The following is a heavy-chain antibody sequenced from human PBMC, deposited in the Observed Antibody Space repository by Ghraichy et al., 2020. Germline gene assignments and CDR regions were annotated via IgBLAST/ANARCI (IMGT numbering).Heavy chain of an antibody. CDR3: ARSAPRYSSSWFSDYFDY. D-gene: IGHD6-13*01. V-gene: IGHV4-61*01. CDR1: GGSVISGTSYY. Sequence: SQTLSLTCTVSGGSVISGTSYYWSWIRQPPGKGLEWIAYIYYSGTTNYNPSLKSRVTISVDTSKNQFSLRLISVAAADTAVYYCARSAPRYSSSWFSDYFDYWGQGTLVTVSS. J-gene: IGHJ4*02. CDR2: IYYSGTT.